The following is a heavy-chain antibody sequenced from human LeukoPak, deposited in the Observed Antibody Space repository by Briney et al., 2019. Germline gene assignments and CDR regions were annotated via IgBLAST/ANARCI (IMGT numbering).Heavy chain of an antibody. Sequence: GESLKISCKGSGYSFTSYWIGWVRQMPGKGLEWMGIIYPGDSDTRYSPSFQGQVTISVDKSISTAYLQWSSLKASDTAMYYCARHIGIWSGFPYYYYMDVWGKGTTVTVSS. CDR3: ARHIGIWSGFPYYYYMDV. CDR1: GYSFTSYW. J-gene: IGHJ6*03. CDR2: IYPGDSDT. V-gene: IGHV5-51*01. D-gene: IGHD3-3*01.